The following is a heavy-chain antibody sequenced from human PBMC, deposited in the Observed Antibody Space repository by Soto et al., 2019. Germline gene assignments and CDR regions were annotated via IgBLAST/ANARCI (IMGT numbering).Heavy chain of an antibody. Sequence: GGSLRLSCAASGFTFSSYAMSWVRQAPGKGLEWVSIITSDGRTYYADSVKGRFTISRDNSKNTVYLQMNSLRAKDTAVYYCAKDYSTVTTDPLSVVLFDYWGQGALVTVSS. CDR3: AKDYSTVTTDPLSVVLFDY. D-gene: IGHD4-17*01. J-gene: IGHJ4*02. V-gene: IGHV3-23*01. CDR1: GFTFSSYA. CDR2: ITSDGRT.